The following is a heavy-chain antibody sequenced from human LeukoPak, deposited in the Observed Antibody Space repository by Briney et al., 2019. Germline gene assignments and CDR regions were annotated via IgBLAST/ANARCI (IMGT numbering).Heavy chain of an antibody. Sequence: SETLSLTCTVSGGSISSYYWSWIRQPAGKGLEWIGHIYSGGSTNYNPSLKSRVTMSVDSSNNQFSLKLSSVTAADTAVFYCARENTGSYREFDYWGQGTLVTVSS. CDR3: ARENTGSYREFDY. D-gene: IGHD1-26*01. J-gene: IGHJ4*02. V-gene: IGHV4-4*07. CDR2: IYSGGST. CDR1: GGSISSYY.